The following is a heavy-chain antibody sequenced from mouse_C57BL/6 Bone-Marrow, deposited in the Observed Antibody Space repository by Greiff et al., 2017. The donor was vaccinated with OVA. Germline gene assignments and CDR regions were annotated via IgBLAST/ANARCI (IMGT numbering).Heavy chain of an antibody. CDR1: GYTFTSYW. D-gene: IGHD1-1*01. Sequence: VQLQQPGAELVKPGASVKMSCKASGYTFTSYWITWVKQRPGQGLEWIGDIYPGSGSTNYNEKFKSKATLTVDTSSSTAYMQLSSLTSEDAAVDYCARSGGSSPWFAYWGQGTLVTVSA. V-gene: IGHV1-55*01. J-gene: IGHJ3*01. CDR2: IYPGSGST. CDR3: ARSGGSSPWFAY.